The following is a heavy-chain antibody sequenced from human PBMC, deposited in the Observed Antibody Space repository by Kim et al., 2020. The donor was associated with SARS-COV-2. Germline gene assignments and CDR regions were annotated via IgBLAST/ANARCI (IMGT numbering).Heavy chain of an antibody. CDR3: ARWESNWFDP. D-gene: IGHD1-26*01. CDR2: ST. J-gene: IGHJ5*02. V-gene: IGHV4-59*10. Sequence: STNYNPSRKSRVTMSIDTSKNQFSLKLSSVISADTAVYYCARWESNWFDPWGQGTLVTVSS.